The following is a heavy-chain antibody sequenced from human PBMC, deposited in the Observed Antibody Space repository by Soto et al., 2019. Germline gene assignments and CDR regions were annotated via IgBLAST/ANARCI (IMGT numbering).Heavy chain of an antibody. V-gene: IGHV4-34*01. D-gene: IGHD2-2*01. CDR2: INHSGST. CDR3: ARGRTGIVVVPAAISGNWFDP. J-gene: IGHJ5*02. Sequence: SETLSLTCAVSGGSFSGYYWSWIRQPPGKGLEWIGEINHSGSTNYNPSLKSGVTISVDTSKNQSALKLISLTAADTAVYYCARGRTGIVVVPAAISGNWFDPWGQGTLVTVSS. CDR1: GGSFSGYY.